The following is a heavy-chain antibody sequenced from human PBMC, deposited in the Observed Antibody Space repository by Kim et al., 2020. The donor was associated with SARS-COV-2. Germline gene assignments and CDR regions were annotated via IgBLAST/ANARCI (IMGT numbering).Heavy chain of an antibody. CDR1: GGSISSGGYY. V-gene: IGHV4-31*03. CDR2: IYYSGST. Sequence: SETLSLTCTVSGGSISSGGYYWSWIRQHPGKGLEWIGYIYYSGSTYYNPSLKSRVTISVDTSKNQFSLKLSSVTAADTAVYYCAREDGYNYNWFDPWGQGTLVTVSS. J-gene: IGHJ5*02. D-gene: IGHD1-1*01. CDR3: AREDGYNYNWFDP.